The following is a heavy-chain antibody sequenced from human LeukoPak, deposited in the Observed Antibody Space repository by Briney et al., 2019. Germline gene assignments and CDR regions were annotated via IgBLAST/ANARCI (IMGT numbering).Heavy chain of an antibody. CDR1: GGSISSYS. V-gene: IGHV4-59*12. CDR2: ISHTGTT. Sequence: SETLSLTCIVSGGSISSYSWNWIRQSPGKGLEWIGYISHTGTTSYNSSLKSRVTISVDTSKNQLSLKLSSVTAADTAVYYCASKVPFDYWGQGTLVTVSS. CDR3: ASKVPFDY. J-gene: IGHJ4*02.